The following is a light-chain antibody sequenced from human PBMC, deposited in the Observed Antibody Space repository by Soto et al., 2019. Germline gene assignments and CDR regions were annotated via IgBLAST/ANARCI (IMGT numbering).Light chain of an antibody. J-gene: IGKJ1*01. V-gene: IGKV3-15*01. Sequence: EIVMTQSQATLSVSPGERATLSCRASQRGTTTLAGYQQKPGQAPRLLIYAASTRANGIPTRFSGGGSGTEFTLTISSLQSEDFAVYYCQQYNNWPPRWTFGQGTKLEIK. CDR1: QRGTTT. CDR2: AAS. CDR3: QQYNNWPPRWT.